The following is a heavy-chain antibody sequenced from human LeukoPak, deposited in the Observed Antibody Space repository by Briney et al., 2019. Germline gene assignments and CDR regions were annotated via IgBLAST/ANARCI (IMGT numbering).Heavy chain of an antibody. V-gene: IGHV4-59*12. D-gene: IGHD1-20*01. CDR3: ARLNWNYFDY. J-gene: IGHJ4*02. CDR1: GASISSWY. Sequence: SETLSLTCTVAGASISSWYWSWIRQPPGKGLEWIGNIHGSGNTNYNPSLKSRVSMSLDTSKNQFSLKLSSVTAADTAVYYCARLNWNYFDYWGQGTLVTVSS. CDR2: IHGSGNT.